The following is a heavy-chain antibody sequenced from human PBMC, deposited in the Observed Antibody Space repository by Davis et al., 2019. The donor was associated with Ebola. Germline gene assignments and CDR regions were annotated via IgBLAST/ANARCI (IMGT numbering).Heavy chain of an antibody. CDR1: GGSISTYF. Sequence: SETLSLTCTLSGGSISTYFWSWIRQPPGQGLEWLGYIYYIGSTYYNPSLKSRVTIPVDTSTDQCSLKLSSVTAADTAVYYCARALGYCRFDPWGQGTLVTVSS. J-gene: IGHJ5*02. CDR2: IYYIGST. D-gene: IGHD2-15*01. CDR3: ARALGYCRFDP. V-gene: IGHV4-59*12.